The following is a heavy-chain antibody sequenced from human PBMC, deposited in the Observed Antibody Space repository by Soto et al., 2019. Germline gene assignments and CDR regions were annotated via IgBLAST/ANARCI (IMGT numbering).Heavy chain of an antibody. D-gene: IGHD1-7*01. J-gene: IGHJ6*02. CDR3: ASGNFYYYFGLDV. V-gene: IGHV4-39*01. Sequence: SETLSLTCTVSGGSISGSSYYWGWIRQPPGKGLEWIGSMYYSGNTNYKPSLKSRVTISVDTSKNQLTLKLSTVTAADTALYYCASGNFYYYFGLDVWGPGTTVTVSS. CDR1: GGSISGSSYY. CDR2: MYYSGNT.